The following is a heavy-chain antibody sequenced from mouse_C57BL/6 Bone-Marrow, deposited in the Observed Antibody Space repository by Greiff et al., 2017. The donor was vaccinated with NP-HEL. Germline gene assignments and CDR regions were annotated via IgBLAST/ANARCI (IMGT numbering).Heavy chain of an antibody. J-gene: IGHJ2*01. Sequence: QVQLQQSGAELVKPGASVKISCKASGYAFSSYWMNWVKPRPGKGLEWIGQIYPGDGDTNYNGKFKGKATLTADKSSSTAYMQLSSLTSEDSAVYFCAKDWNYLDYWGQGTTLTVSS. V-gene: IGHV1-80*01. CDR3: AKDWNYLDY. CDR1: GYAFSSYW. CDR2: IYPGDGDT. D-gene: IGHD4-1*01.